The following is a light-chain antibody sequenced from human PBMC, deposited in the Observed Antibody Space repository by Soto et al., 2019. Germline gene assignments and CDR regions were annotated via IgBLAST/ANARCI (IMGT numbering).Light chain of an antibody. Sequence: EIVLTQSPGTLSLSPGERATLSCRSSHSVSSNYLAWYQQKPGQAPRLLIYDVSSRATGIPDRFSGSESGTDFTLTISRLEPVDFAVYYCQQYGISPTFGQGTKVEI. CDR3: QQYGISPT. CDR1: HSVSSNY. V-gene: IGKV3-20*01. J-gene: IGKJ1*01. CDR2: DVS.